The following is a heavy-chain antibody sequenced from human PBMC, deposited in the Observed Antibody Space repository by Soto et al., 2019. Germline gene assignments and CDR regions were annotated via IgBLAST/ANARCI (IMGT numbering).Heavy chain of an antibody. J-gene: IGHJ4*02. CDR2: IFPVDSDT. Sequence: GGSLKISCEGSGYSFTTYWIAWVRQMPGRGLEWMGIIFPVDSDTRYSPSFQGQVTISADKSISTAYLQWSSLKASDTAMYYCATTYYYDSSGYYYLDYWGQGTLVTVSS. CDR1: GYSFTTYW. D-gene: IGHD3-22*01. V-gene: IGHV5-51*01. CDR3: ATTYYYDSSGYYYLDY.